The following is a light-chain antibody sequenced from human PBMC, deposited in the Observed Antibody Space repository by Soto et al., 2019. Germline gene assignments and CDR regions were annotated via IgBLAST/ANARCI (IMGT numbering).Light chain of an antibody. CDR1: RNINNW. J-gene: IGKJ1*01. CDR3: QQYGVHPKT. CDR2: DAS. V-gene: IGKV1-5*01. Sequence: DVEMTHAPPTLTASVGGSVTITCRENRNINNWLAWYQQTPGKAPKVLISDASRLETGCPSRFSRSGYGTAFTLTITSLQTDDFGTYHSQQYGVHPKTYGQGTKVDIK.